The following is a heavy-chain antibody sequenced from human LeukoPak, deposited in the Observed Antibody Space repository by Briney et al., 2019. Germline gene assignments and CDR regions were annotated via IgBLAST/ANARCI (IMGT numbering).Heavy chain of an antibody. Sequence: SQTLSLTCTVSGGSISSGGYYWSWIRQHPGKGLEWIGYIYYSGSTYYNPSLKSRVTISVDTSKNQFSLKLSSVTAADTAVYYCARVRKTYYYDSSGYLFQHWGQGTLVTVSS. J-gene: IGHJ1*01. D-gene: IGHD3-22*01. CDR2: IYYSGST. CDR3: ARVRKTYYYDSSGYLFQH. CDR1: GGSISSGGYY. V-gene: IGHV4-31*03.